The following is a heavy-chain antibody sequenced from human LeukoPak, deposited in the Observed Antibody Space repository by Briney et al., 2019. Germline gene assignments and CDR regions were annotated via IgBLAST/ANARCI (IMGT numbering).Heavy chain of an antibody. D-gene: IGHD2-21*01. CDR2: IYTSGGT. CDR1: GGSISSYY. J-gene: IGHJ3*02. CDR3: ARNPNTLSPYCGGDCYPDDAFDI. V-gene: IGHV4-4*07. Sequence: SETLSLTCTVSGGSISSYYWSWIRQPAGKGLEWIGRIYTSGGTNDNPSLKSRVTMSVDTSKNQFSLKLSSVTAADTAVYYCARNPNTLSPYCGGDCYPDDAFDIWGQGTMVTVSS.